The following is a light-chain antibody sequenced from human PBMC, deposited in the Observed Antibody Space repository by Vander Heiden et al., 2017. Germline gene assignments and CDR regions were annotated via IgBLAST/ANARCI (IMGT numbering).Light chain of an antibody. Sequence: QSVLTQPPPVSGAPVPSVAIPCTSSSSNIGAGYDVHWYQQLPGTAPKLLIYGNSNRPSGVPDRFSGSKSGTSASLAITGLQAEDEADYYCQSYDSSLSGWVFGGGTKLTVL. CDR1: SSNIGAGYD. CDR2: GNS. CDR3: QSYDSSLSGWV. V-gene: IGLV1-40*01. J-gene: IGLJ3*02.